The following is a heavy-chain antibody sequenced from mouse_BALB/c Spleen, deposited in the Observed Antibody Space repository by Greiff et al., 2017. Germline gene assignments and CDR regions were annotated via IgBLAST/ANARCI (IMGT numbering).Heavy chain of an antibody. Sequence: VQGVESGPGLVAPSQSLSITCTVSGFSLTGYGVNWVRQPPGKGLEWLGMIWGDGSTDYNSALKSRLSISKDNSKSQVFLKMNSLQTDDTARYYCARDRDYYGSSYGDYAMDYWGQGTSVTVSS. J-gene: IGHJ4*01. V-gene: IGHV2-6-7*01. CDR2: IWGDGST. CDR1: GFSLTGYG. CDR3: ARDRDYYGSSYGDYAMDY. D-gene: IGHD1-1*01.